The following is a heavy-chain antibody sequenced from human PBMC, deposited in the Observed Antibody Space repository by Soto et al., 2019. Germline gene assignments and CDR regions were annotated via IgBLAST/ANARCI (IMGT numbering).Heavy chain of an antibody. V-gene: IGHV3-72*01. CDR2: TRNKGNNYAT. CDR3: ARDTGGSYDY. CDR1: GFTFGDYY. D-gene: IGHD1-26*01. J-gene: IGHJ4*02. Sequence: EVQLVESGGGLVQPGGSLRLSCAASGFTFGDYYMDWVRQLPGKGLEWIGRTRNKGNNYATEYVASVKGRFTISRDDSKDSMYLQMNTLKTEDTAVYYCARDTGGSYDYWGQGALVIVSS.